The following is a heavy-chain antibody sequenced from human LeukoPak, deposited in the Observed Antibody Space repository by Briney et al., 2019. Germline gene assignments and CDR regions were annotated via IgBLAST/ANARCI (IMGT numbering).Heavy chain of an antibody. CDR3: ARHRDYYDT. J-gene: IGHJ4*01. Sequence: SETLSLTCTVSGASIDNNFWTWIRQPPGKGLEWIGYIYSSGSANYNPSLKSRVIISGDTSKNQISLNLTSVTAADTAVYFCARHRDYYDTWGHGTLVTVSS. CDR1: GASIDNNF. V-gene: IGHV4-59*08. D-gene: IGHD3-22*01. CDR2: IYSSGSA.